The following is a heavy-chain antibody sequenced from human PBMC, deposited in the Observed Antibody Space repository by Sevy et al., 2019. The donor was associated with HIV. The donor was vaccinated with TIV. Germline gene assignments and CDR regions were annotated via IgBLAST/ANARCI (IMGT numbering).Heavy chain of an antibody. CDR1: GASITSLY. J-gene: IGHJ4*02. CDR2: IYYNGHI. Sequence: SETLSLTCTVSGASITSLYWNWIRQPPGKGLEWIANIYYNGHINYNPSLKSRVTLSLDTSKNQFSLRMSSVTAADTAMYYCAGENAWGRGYSWGQGTLVTVSS. D-gene: IGHD1-26*01. CDR3: AGENAWGRGYS. V-gene: IGHV4-59*08.